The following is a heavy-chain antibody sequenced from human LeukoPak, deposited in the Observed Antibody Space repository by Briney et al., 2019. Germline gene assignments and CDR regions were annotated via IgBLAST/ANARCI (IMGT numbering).Heavy chain of an antibody. V-gene: IGHV1-69*13. CDR2: IIHILETP. CDR3: AGGATDDRDWFDP. D-gene: IGHD3-22*01. Sequence: SVKVSCKASGGTFSSDPINWVRQAPGQGPEWMGGIIHILETPDYAQRFQGRVTITADESTSTAYLELSSLRSEDTAVYYCAGGATDDRDWFDPWGQGNLVTVSS. J-gene: IGHJ5*02. CDR1: GGTFSSDP.